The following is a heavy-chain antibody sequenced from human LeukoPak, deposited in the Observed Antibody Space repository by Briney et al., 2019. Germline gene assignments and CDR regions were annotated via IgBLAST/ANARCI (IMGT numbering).Heavy chain of an antibody. Sequence: ASVKVSCKASGYTFTSYYMHWVRQAPGQGLEWMGIINPSGGSTSYAQKFQGRVTMTRDTSTSTVYMELSSLRAEDTAVYYCARVSSFWSGSGAFDIWGQGTMVTVSS. V-gene: IGHV1-46*01. CDR3: ARVSSFWSGSGAFDI. J-gene: IGHJ3*02. CDR1: GYTFTSYY. CDR2: INPSGGST. D-gene: IGHD3-3*01.